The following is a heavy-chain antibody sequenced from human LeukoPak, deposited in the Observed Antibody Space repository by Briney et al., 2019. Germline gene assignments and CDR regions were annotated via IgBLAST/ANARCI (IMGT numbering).Heavy chain of an antibody. V-gene: IGHV1-2*06. CDR2: INPNSGGT. CDR1: GYTFTGYY. D-gene: IGHD3-22*01. CDR3: ARVRGSGYYIFDY. Sequence: ASVKVSCKASGYTFTGYYMHWVRQAPGQGLEWMGQINPNSGGTNYAQKFQGRVTMTRDTSISTAYMELSRLRSDDTAVYYCARVRGSGYYIFDYWGQGTLVTVSS. J-gene: IGHJ4*02.